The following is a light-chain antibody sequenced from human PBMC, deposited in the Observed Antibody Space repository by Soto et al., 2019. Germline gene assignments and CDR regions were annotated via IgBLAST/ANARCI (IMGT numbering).Light chain of an antibody. CDR2: EGD. Sequence: QSALTQPASVSGSPGQSITIFCTGTSSDVGNYNLVSWYQHHPGEAPQLIIYEGDKRPSGVSHRFSTSKSDNTASLTISELQAEDEADYYCCSYAGGNTYVFGTGTKVTVL. CDR1: SSDVGNYNL. J-gene: IGLJ1*01. CDR3: CSYAGGNTYV. V-gene: IGLV2-23*01.